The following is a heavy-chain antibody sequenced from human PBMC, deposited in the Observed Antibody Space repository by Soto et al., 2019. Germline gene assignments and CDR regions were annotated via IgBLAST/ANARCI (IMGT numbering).Heavy chain of an antibody. V-gene: IGHV4-39*01. CDR3: ARHKDCSGGSCNAVGYYYGLDV. CDR1: GGSISSSNW. Sequence: PSETRSLTCAVSGGSISSSNWWSWIRQPPRKGLEWTGRIYHSGTTYYNPPLKSRVTISVDTSKNQFSLRLSSVTAADTAVYYCARHKDCSGGSCNAVGYYYGLDVWGQGTTVTVSS. D-gene: IGHD2-15*01. CDR2: IYHSGTT. J-gene: IGHJ6*02.